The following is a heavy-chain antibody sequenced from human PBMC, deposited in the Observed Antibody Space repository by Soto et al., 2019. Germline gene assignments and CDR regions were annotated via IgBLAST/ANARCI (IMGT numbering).Heavy chain of an antibody. J-gene: IGHJ4*02. D-gene: IGHD3-16*01. CDR3: VRATPYVGFDS. CDR2: TRNKANGYST. V-gene: IGHV3-72*01. Sequence: GGSLRLSCAVSGFTFSDHYMDWIRQIPGSGLEWIVRTRNKANGYSTEYAASVRGRFTVSRDDSRSSLNLQMDSLRVEDTAVYYCVRATPYVGFDSWGQGALVTVSS. CDR1: GFTFSDHY.